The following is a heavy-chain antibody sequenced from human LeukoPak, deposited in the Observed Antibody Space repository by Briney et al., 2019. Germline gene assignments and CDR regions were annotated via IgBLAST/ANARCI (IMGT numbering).Heavy chain of an antibody. J-gene: IGHJ4*02. D-gene: IGHD2-21*02. V-gene: IGHV1-2*02. Sequence: ASVKVSCKASGYTFTGYYMHWVRQAPGQGLEWMGWINPNSGGTKYAQKFQGRVTITADESTSTAYMELSSLRSEDTAVYYCARAHAGGDVADYWGQGTLVTVSS. CDR3: ARAHAGGDVADY. CDR2: INPNSGGT. CDR1: GYTFTGYY.